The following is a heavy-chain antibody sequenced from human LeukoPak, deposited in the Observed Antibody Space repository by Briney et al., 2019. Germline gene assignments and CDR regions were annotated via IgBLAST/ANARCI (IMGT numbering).Heavy chain of an antibody. V-gene: IGHV3-30*18. Sequence: GGSLRLSCAASGFTFSSYAMSWVRQAPGKGLEWLAVISYDGSKKYYSDSVKGRFTISRDNSENTLYLQMNSLRTEDTAVYYCAKIRLVGANDEYNWFDPWGQGTLVTVSS. D-gene: IGHD1-26*01. CDR3: AKIRLVGANDEYNWFDP. CDR1: GFTFSSYA. J-gene: IGHJ5*02. CDR2: ISYDGSKK.